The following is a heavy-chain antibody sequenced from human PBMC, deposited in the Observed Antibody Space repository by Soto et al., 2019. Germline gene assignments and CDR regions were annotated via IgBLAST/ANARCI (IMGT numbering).Heavy chain of an antibody. CDR2: IDSSGEK. V-gene: IGHV2-26*01. J-gene: IGHJ5*02. CDR3: ARRHLAVAVSPLFDH. D-gene: IGHD6-19*01. Sequence: QVTLKESGPVLVKPTETLTLRCTVSGLSITDSEMGVSWIRQPPGQPLAWLAHIDSSGEKSYRTFLKSRLALAKDTSKSQIVLTITNMDPEDTATYYCARRHLAVAVSPLFDHWGQSIPVTVSS. CDR1: GLSITDSEMG.